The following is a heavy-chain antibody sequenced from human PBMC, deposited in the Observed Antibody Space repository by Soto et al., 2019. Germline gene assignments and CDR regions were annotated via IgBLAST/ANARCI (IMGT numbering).Heavy chain of an antibody. D-gene: IGHD6-19*01. J-gene: IGHJ4*02. CDR2: INHSGST. V-gene: IGHV4-34*01. Sequence: SETLSLTCAVYGGSFSGYYWSWIRQPPGKGLEWIGGINHSGSTNYNPSLKSRVTISVDTSKNQFSLKLSSVTAADTAVYYCAREQWLAPGYWGQGTLVTVSS. CDR3: AREQWLAPGY. CDR1: GGSFSGYY.